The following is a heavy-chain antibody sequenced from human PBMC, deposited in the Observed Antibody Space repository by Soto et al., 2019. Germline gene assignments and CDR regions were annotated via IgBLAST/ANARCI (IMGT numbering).Heavy chain of an antibody. CDR1: RGSINNSY. CDR3: ARWYYYDSSGYDFDY. J-gene: IGHJ4*02. Sequence: SETLSLTCTVSRGSINNSYWTWIRHPPGKRLEWIGYIHYTGSTNHNPSLRGRVTMSVDTSNNQFSLKLSSVTAADTAVYYCARWYYYDSSGYDFDYWGQGTLVTVSS. V-gene: IGHV4-59*08. D-gene: IGHD3-22*01. CDR2: IHYTGST.